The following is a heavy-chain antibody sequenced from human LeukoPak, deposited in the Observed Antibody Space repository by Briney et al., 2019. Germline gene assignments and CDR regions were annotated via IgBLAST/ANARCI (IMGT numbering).Heavy chain of an antibody. Sequence: KASETLSLTCTVSGYSISSGYYWGWIRQPPGKGLEWVGSFYHSGSTYYNPSLKSRVTTSADTSKNEFSLKLSSVTAADTAVYYCARTSSSGLVGGYYFDYWGQGTLVTVSS. CDR1: GYSISSGYY. CDR2: FYHSGST. CDR3: ARTSSSGLVGGYYFDY. V-gene: IGHV4-38-2*02. D-gene: IGHD6-19*01. J-gene: IGHJ4*02.